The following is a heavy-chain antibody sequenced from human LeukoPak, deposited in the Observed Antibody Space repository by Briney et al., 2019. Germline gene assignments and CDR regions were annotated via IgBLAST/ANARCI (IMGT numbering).Heavy chain of an antibody. CDR3: ARVNTVMAYYFDL. CDR2: IYSGGTT. J-gene: IGHJ4*02. Sequence: GGSLRLSCAASGFTVSTNCMTWVRQAPGKGLEWVSTIYSGGTTYYADSVMGRFTISRHNSRNTLYLQMNSLRAEDTAVYYCARVNTVMAYYFDLWGQETLVSVPS. V-gene: IGHV3-53*04. D-gene: IGHD5-18*01. CDR1: GFTVSTNC.